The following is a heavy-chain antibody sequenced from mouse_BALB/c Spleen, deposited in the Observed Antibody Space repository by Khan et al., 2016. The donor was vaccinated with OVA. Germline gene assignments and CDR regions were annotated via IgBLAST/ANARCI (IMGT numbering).Heavy chain of an antibody. Sequence: EVQLQQSGPELVKPGASVKMSCKASGYTFTDYYMKWMKQSHGKSLEWIGDINPNNGDTFYNQKFKGKATLTVDKSSSPAYTQLNSLTSEDSAVYYCARGLFDVWGAGTTVTVSS. CDR3: ARGLFDV. V-gene: IGHV1-26*01. CDR1: GYTFTDYY. J-gene: IGHJ1*01. CDR2: INPNNGDT.